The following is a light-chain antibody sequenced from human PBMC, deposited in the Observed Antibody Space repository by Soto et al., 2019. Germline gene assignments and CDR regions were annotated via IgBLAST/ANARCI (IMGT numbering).Light chain of an antibody. CDR1: QDIRKY. CDR3: QQYDSIPLT. CDR2: DAS. J-gene: IGKJ4*01. Sequence: DIQMTQSPSSLSASIGDRVTITCQASQDIRKYLNWYQQKPGKAPKLLIYDASNLETGVPSRISGSGSGRNFTFTINSLQPEDLATYYCQQYDSIPLTFGGGTKVEIK. V-gene: IGKV1-33*01.